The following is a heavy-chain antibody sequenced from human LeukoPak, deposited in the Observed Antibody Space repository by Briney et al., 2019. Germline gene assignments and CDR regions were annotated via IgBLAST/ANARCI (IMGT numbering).Heavy chain of an antibody. J-gene: IGHJ6*02. CDR1: GFTFSGSA. Sequence: PGGSRRLSCAASGFTFSGSAMHWVRQASGKGLEWVGRIRSKANDYATAYAASVKGRFTISRDDSNNTAYLQMNSLKTEDTAVYYCTRRNYVGGQSNQFDPMDVWGQGTTVTVSS. CDR3: TRRNYVGGQSNQFDPMDV. D-gene: IGHD3-16*01. V-gene: IGHV3-73*01. CDR2: IRSKANDYAT.